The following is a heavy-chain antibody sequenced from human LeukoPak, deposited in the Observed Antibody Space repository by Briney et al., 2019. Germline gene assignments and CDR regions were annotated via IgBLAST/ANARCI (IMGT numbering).Heavy chain of an antibody. J-gene: IGHJ4*02. CDR1: GFTFSSYS. Sequence: GGSLRLSCAASGFTFSSYSMNWVRQAPGKGLEWVSSITGNGNYIYYADSVKGRFTISRDNSKNTLYLQMNSLRAEDTAVYYCAKAVALGANNYWGQGTLVTVSS. CDR2: ITGNGNYI. V-gene: IGHV3-21*01. CDR3: AKAVALGANNY. D-gene: IGHD1-26*01.